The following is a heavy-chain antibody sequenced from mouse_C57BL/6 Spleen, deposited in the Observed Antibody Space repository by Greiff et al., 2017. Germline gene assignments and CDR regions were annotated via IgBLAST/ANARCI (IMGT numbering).Heavy chain of an antibody. J-gene: IGHJ2*01. CDR1: GYTFTDYE. CDR2: IDPETGGT. CDR3: TELGAYFDY. V-gene: IGHV1-15*01. D-gene: IGHD4-1*01. Sequence: VQLQQSGAELVRPGASVTLSCKASGYTFTDYEMHWVKQTPVHGLEWIGAIDPETGGTAYNQKFKGKAILTADKSSSTAYMELRSLTSEDAAVYYCTELGAYFDYWGQGTTLTVSS.